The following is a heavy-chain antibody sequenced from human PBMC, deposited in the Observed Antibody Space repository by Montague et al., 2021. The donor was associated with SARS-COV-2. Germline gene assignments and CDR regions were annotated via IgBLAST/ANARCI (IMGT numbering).Heavy chain of an antibody. CDR1: GDSISNYY. CDR2: IYYSGST. CDR3: ARLPYILPGYAYFDF. V-gene: IGHV4-59*08. J-gene: IGHJ4*02. D-gene: IGHD3-9*01. Sequence: SETLSLTCTVYGDSISNYYWSWIRRPPGKGLEWLGYIYYSGSTNYNPSLKSRVTISVDTSKNQFSLRLSSVTAADTAVYYCARLPYILPGYAYFDFWGQGSLVIVSS.